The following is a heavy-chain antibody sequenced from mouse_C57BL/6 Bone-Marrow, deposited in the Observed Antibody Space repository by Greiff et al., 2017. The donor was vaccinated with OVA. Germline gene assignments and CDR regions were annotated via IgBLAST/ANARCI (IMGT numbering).Heavy chain of an antibody. CDR2: ITPSSGYT. Sequence: QVQLQQSGAELAKPGASVKLSCKASGYTFTSYWMHWVKQRPGQGLEWIGYITPSSGYTKYNQKFKGKATLTADKSSSTAYMQLSSLTYEDSAEYNGGRGGFSGGSSSCAMDYWGQGTSVTVSS. CDR3: GRGGFSGGSSSCAMDY. D-gene: IGHD1-1*02. J-gene: IGHJ4*01. CDR1: GYTFTSYW. V-gene: IGHV1-7*01.